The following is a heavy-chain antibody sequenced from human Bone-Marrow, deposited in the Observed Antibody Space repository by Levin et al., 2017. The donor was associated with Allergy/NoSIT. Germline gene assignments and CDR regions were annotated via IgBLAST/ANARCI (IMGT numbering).Heavy chain of an antibody. D-gene: IGHD5/OR15-5a*01. J-gene: IGHJ6*02. CDR1: GFTFGDYA. V-gene: IGHV3-49*04. Sequence: GGSLRLSCTASGFTFGDYAMSWVRQAPGKGLEWVGFIRSKAYGGTTEYAASVKGRFTISRDDSKSIAYLQMNSLKTEDTAVYYCTRGKGETSVMDVWGQGTTVTVSS. CDR3: TRGKGETSVMDV. CDR2: IRSKAYGGTT.